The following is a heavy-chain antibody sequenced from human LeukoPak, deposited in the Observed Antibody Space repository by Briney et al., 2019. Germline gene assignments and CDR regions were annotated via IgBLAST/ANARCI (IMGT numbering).Heavy chain of an antibody. CDR1: GFTFSSYG. CDR2: ISYDGSNK. V-gene: IGHV3-30*03. D-gene: IGHD2-21*02. J-gene: IGHJ3*02. CDR3: ARDCGGDCFGAFDI. Sequence: PGRSLRLSCAASGFTFSSYGMHWVRQAPGKGLEWVAVISYDGSNKYYADSVKGRFTISRDNSKNTLYLQMNSLRAEDTAVYYCARDCGGDCFGAFDIWGQGTMVTVSS.